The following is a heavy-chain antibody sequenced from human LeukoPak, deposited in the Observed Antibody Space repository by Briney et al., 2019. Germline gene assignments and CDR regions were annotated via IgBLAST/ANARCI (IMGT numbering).Heavy chain of an antibody. D-gene: IGHD3-9*01. CDR1: GGSISSCGYS. J-gene: IGHJ3*02. V-gene: IGHV4-30-2*01. CDR2: IYHSRST. CDR3: ARGNDILTGDAFDI. Sequence: SQTLSLTCAVSGGSISSCGYSWSWIRQPPGKGLEWIGYIYHSRSTYYNPSLKSRVTISVDRSKNQFSLKLSSVTAADTAVYYCARGNDILTGDAFDIWGQGTMVTVSS.